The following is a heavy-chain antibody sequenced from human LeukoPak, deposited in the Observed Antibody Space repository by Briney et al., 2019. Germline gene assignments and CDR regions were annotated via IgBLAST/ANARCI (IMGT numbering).Heavy chain of an antibody. Sequence: SQTLSLTCTVSGGSISSGDYYWSWIRQPPGKGLEWIGYIYYSGSTYYNPSLKSRVTISVDTSKKQFSLTLRSVTAADTAVYYCAGATSGYFVFVDSWGQGTLVTVSS. D-gene: IGHD3-22*01. CDR2: IYYSGST. CDR1: GGSISSGDYY. CDR3: AGATSGYFVFVDS. J-gene: IGHJ4*02. V-gene: IGHV4-30-4*01.